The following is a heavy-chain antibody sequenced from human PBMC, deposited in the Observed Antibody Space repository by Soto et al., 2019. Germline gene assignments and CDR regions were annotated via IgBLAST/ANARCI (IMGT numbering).Heavy chain of an antibody. V-gene: IGHV3-48*03. CDR1: GFTFSSYE. CDR2: ISSSGSTI. D-gene: IGHD3-16*01. Sequence: GSLRLSCAASGFTFSSYEMNWVRQAPGKGLEWVSYISSSGSTIYYADSVKGRLTISRDNAKNSLYLQMNSLRAEDTAVYYCASRRGEYGMDVWGQGTTVTVSS. CDR3: ASRRGEYGMDV. J-gene: IGHJ6*02.